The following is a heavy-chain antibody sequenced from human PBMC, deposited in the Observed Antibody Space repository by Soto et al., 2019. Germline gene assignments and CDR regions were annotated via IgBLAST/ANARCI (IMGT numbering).Heavy chain of an antibody. CDR3: VKSGYGSGSYLSGGKYYYYYMDV. Sequence: GESLKISCKGSGYSFTSYWIGWVRQMPGKGLEWMGIIYPGDSDTRYSPSFQGQVTISADKSISTAYLQWSSLKASDTAMYYCVKSGYGSGSYLSGGKYYYYYMDVWGKGTTVTVSS. V-gene: IGHV5-51*01. CDR2: IYPGDSDT. CDR1: GYSFTSYW. D-gene: IGHD3-10*01. J-gene: IGHJ6*03.